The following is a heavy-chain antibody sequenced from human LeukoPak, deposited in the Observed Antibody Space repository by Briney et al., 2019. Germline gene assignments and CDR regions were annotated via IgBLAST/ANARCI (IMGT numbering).Heavy chain of an antibody. CDR3: ARVQQLADFDY. CDR2: IDHSGSA. J-gene: IGHJ4*02. CDR1: GGSFNGYY. Sequence: SETLSLTCAVSGGSFNGYYWSWIRQPPGKGLEWIGEIDHSGSATYNPSLQSRVIISKDKSNNQFSLKLNSVTAADTAVYYCARVQQLADFDYWGQGNLVTVSS. V-gene: IGHV4-34*01. D-gene: IGHD6-13*01.